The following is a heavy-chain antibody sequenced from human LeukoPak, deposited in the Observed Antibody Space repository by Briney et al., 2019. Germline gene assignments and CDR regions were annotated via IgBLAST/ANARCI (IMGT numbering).Heavy chain of an antibody. CDR2: TSSSSSTI. J-gene: IGHJ3*02. D-gene: IGHD2-15*01. CDR1: GFTFSTYR. Sequence: GGSLRLSCAASGFTFSTYRMHWARQAPGKGLEWVSYTSSSSSTIYYADSLKGRFTISRDNAKNSLYLQMNSLRAEDTAAYYCARLAHDAFDIWRQGRVDSVSS. V-gene: IGHV3-48*01. CDR3: ARLAHDAFDI.